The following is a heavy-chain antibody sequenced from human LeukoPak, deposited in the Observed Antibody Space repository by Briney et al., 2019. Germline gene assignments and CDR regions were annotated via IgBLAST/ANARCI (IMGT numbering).Heavy chain of an antibody. CDR2: INTGSTYT. Sequence: GGTLRLSCAPSGFTFSAYSMNWVRQAPGKGLEWVASINTGSTYTYYADSVKGRFTISRDNMRNLLYLQRCSLAAEQTAYYYCARDGSGFYLYNYMDVWGKGPTVTVSS. J-gene: IGHJ6*03. CDR1: GFTFSAYS. V-gene: IGHV3-21*01. CDR3: ARDGSGFYLYNYMDV. D-gene: IGHD6-25*01.